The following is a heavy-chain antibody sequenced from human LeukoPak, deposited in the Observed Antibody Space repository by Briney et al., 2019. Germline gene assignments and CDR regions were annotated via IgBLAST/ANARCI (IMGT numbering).Heavy chain of an antibody. Sequence: QTGGSLRLSCAASGFTFDDYAMHWVRQAPGKGLEWVSGISWNSGSIGYADSVKGRFTISRDNAKNSLYLQMNSLRAEDTAVYYCAKLFYSSSAGDAFDIWGQGTMVTVSS. D-gene: IGHD6-6*01. CDR1: GFTFDDYA. CDR2: ISWNSGSI. J-gene: IGHJ3*02. V-gene: IGHV3-9*01. CDR3: AKLFYSSSAGDAFDI.